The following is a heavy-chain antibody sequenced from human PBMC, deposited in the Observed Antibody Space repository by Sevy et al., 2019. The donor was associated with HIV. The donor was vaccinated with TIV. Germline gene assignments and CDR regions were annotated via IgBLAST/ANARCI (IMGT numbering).Heavy chain of an antibody. CDR3: ARDQAESSSTGGLDS. D-gene: IGHD6-6*01. Sequence: SETLSLTCSVSGASVSSGSFFWTWIRQAPGKGLEWIGYIYYSGSTNYNPSLKSRVTFSGDTSKNQFSLKLRSVTAADTAVYYCARDQAESSSTGGLDSWGPGALVPSPQ. CDR1: GASVSSGSFF. V-gene: IGHV4-61*01. J-gene: IGHJ4*02. CDR2: IYYSGST.